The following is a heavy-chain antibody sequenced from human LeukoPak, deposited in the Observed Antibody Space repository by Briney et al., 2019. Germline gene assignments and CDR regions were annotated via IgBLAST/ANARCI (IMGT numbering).Heavy chain of an antibody. CDR1: GFIFGDYW. Sequence: PGGSLRLPCAASGFIFGDYWMTWVRQAPGKGLEWVANIKQGGSEEYYVDSVKGRFTISRDNAKNSLYLQMNSLRAEDTAVYYCARDKQQLGYWGQGTLVTVSS. V-gene: IGHV3-7*01. CDR3: ARDKQQLGY. CDR2: IKQGGSEE. J-gene: IGHJ4*02. D-gene: IGHD6-13*01.